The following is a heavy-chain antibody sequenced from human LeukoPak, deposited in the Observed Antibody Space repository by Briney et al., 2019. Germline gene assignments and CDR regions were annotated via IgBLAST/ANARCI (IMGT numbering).Heavy chain of an antibody. D-gene: IGHD5-18*01. Sequence: GASVKVSCKASGYTLTSYDINWVRQATGQGLEWMGWMNPNSGNTGYAQKFQGRVTMTRNTSISTAYMELSSLRSEDTAVYYCARGDPWIQLWHYWGQGTLVTVSS. V-gene: IGHV1-8*01. J-gene: IGHJ4*02. CDR1: GYTLTSYD. CDR2: MNPNSGNT. CDR3: ARGDPWIQLWHY.